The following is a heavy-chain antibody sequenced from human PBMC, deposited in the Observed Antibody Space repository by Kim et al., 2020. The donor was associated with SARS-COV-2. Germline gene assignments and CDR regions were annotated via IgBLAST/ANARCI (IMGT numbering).Heavy chain of an antibody. Sequence: GNPTYAQGFTGRFVFSLDTSVSTAYLQISSLKAEDTAVYYCARDRWMWGYWGQGTLVTVSS. CDR2: GNP. CDR3: ARDRWMWGY. D-gene: IGHD1-26*01. V-gene: IGHV7-4-1*02. J-gene: IGHJ4*02.